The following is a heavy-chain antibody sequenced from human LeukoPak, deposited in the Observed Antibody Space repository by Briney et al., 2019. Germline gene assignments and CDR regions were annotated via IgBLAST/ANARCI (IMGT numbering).Heavy chain of an antibody. J-gene: IGHJ4*02. Sequence: SETLSLTCTVSGGSISSGGYYWSWIRQPPGKGLEWIGSIYYSGSTYYNPSLKSRVTISVDTSKNQFSLKLSSVTAADTAVYYCARETAGYSYGQYYFDYWGQGTLVTVSS. V-gene: IGHV4-39*07. CDR1: GGSISSGGYY. CDR3: ARETAGYSYGQYYFDY. CDR2: IYYSGST. D-gene: IGHD5-18*01.